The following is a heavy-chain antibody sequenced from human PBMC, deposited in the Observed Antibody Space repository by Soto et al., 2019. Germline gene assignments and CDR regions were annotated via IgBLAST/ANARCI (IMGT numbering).Heavy chain of an antibody. CDR1: GFTFSSYA. Sequence: QVQLVESGGGVVQPGRSLRLSCAASGFTFSSYAMHWVRQAPGKGLEWVAVISYDGSNKYYADSVKGRFTISRDNSKNKLSLPMNSLRAEDTAVYYCARARGTGRATDSYYVLDVWGQGTTVTVSS. CDR3: ARARGTGRATDSYYVLDV. V-gene: IGHV3-30-3*01. J-gene: IGHJ6*02. D-gene: IGHD1-26*01. CDR2: ISYDGSNK.